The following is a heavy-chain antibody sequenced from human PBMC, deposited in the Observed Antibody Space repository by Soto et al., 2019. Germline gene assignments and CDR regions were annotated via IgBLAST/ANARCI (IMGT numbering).Heavy chain of an antibody. J-gene: IGHJ3*02. CDR2: IYSGGST. CDR3: AREDTYYYGSAHAFDI. Sequence: GGSLRLSCAASGFTVSSNYMSWVRLAPGKGLEWVSVIYSGGSTYYADSVKGRFTISRDNSKNTLYLQMNSLRAEDTAVYYCAREDTYYYGSAHAFDIWGQGTMVTVSS. V-gene: IGHV3-66*01. CDR1: GFTVSSNY. D-gene: IGHD3-10*01.